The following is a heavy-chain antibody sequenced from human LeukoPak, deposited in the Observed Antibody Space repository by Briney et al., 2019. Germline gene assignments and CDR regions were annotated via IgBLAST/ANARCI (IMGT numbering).Heavy chain of an antibody. V-gene: IGHV3-7*01. CDR3: VKGGGH. D-gene: IGHD3-16*01. CDR1: GFTFSTYW. Sequence: GGSLRLSCAASGFTFSTYWMNRVRQAPGKGLEWVANIKQDGSEKYYVDSVRGRFTISRDNAKNSLYLQVNSLRAEDTAVYYCVKGGGHWGQGTLVTVSS. J-gene: IGHJ4*02. CDR2: IKQDGSEK.